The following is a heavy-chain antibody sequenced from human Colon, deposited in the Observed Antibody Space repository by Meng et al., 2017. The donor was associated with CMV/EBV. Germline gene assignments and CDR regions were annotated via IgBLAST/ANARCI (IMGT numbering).Heavy chain of an antibody. CDR1: GFTFGSYA. J-gene: IGHJ4*02. CDR2: ISYDGSNK. D-gene: IGHD2-2*01. Sequence: GESLKISCAASGFTFGSYAMHWVRQAPGKGLEWVAVISYDGSNKYYADSVKGRFTISRDNSKNTLYLQMNSLRAEDTAVYYCARDYCSSTSCYVDYWGQGTLVTVSS. V-gene: IGHV3-30*04. CDR3: ARDYCSSTSCYVDY.